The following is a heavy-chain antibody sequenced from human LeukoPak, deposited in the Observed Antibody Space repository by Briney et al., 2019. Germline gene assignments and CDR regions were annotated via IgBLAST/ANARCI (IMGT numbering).Heavy chain of an antibody. D-gene: IGHD4/OR15-4a*01. J-gene: IGHJ4*02. V-gene: IGHV3-23*01. Sequence: PGGSLRLSCAASGFTFSSYAMNWVRQAPGKGLQWVSTIGSGSDTHYADSVKGRFTTSRDNSKNTLYLQMNSLRAEDTALYYCAKYGSVGAVRYFDSWGQGTLVTVSS. CDR1: GFTFSSYA. CDR2: IGSGSDT. CDR3: AKYGSVGAVRYFDS.